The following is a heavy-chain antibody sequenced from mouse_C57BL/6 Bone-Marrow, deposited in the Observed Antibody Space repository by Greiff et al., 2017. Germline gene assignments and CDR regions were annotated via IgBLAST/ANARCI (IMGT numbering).Heavy chain of an antibody. J-gene: IGHJ4*01. Sequence: QVQLQQPGAELVKPGASVKMSCKASGYTFTSYWITWVKQRPGQGLEWLGDIYPGSGSTNYNEKFKSKATLTVDTSSSTAYMQLSSLTSEDSAVYYCATPLYSNSAMDYWGQGTSVTVSS. CDR3: ATPLYSNSAMDY. CDR1: GYTFTSYW. V-gene: IGHV1-55*01. D-gene: IGHD2-5*01. CDR2: IYPGSGST.